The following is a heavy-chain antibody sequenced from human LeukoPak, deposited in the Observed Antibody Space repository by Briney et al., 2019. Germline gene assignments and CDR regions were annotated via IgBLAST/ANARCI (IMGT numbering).Heavy chain of an antibody. CDR1: GGSITSRGYY. Sequence: PSETLSLTCSVSGGSITSRGYYWGWVRQSPAKGLEWIGSINYSGTTFYNPSLRSRVSISVDTSKNQFSLKVTSVTAADTALYYCARQDDQGHGEPNWFDPWGQGTLVTVSS. V-gene: IGHV4-39*01. J-gene: IGHJ5*02. CDR3: ARQDDQGHGEPNWFDP. D-gene: IGHD4-17*01. CDR2: INYSGTT.